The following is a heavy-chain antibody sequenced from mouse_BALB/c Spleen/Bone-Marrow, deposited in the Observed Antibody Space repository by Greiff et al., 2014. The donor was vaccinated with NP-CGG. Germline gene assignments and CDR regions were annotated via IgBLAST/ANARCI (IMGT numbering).Heavy chain of an antibody. J-gene: IGHJ3*01. CDR1: GYTFISYW. CDR2: IPPGSGTT. V-gene: IGHV1S41*01. CDR3: ARGSYYYGSSSPWFAY. Sequence: DLVKPGASVKLSCKASGYTFISYWINWIKQRPGQGLEWIGRIPPGSGTTYYNEMFKGKATLTVDTSSTTAYIQLSSLSSEDSAAYFCARGSYYYGSSSPWFAYWGQGTLVTVSA. D-gene: IGHD1-1*01.